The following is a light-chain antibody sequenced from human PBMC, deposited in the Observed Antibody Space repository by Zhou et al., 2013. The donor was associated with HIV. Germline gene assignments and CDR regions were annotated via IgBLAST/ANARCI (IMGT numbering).Light chain of an antibody. J-gene: IGKJ4*01. V-gene: IGKV1-33*01. CDR1: QDIYTF. CDR3: QQYDGLPT. Sequence: DIQMTQSPSSLSASVGDRVTITCQASQDIYTFLNWYQHKPGKPPKVLIYGSSKLVPGVPSRFSGSGSGTSFSFAISSLQPEDVATYYCQQYDGLPTFGGGTEVEIK. CDR2: GSS.